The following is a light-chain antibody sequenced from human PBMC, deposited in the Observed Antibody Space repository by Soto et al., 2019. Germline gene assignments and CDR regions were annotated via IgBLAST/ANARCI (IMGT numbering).Light chain of an antibody. CDR2: DNN. J-gene: IGLJ1*01. CDR1: SSNIGNNF. CDR3: GSWDSSLTYV. Sequence: QSVLTQPPSVSAAPGQKGTISCSGSSSNIGNNFVTWYQQLPGTAPKLLIYDNNKRPSGIPDRFSGSQSGTSATLGITGLQTGDEAVYYCGSWDSSLTYVFGPGTKLTVL. V-gene: IGLV1-51*01.